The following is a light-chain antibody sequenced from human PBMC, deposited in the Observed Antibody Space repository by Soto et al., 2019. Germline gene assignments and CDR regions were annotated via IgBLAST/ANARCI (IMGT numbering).Light chain of an antibody. CDR1: SGHSSYA. J-gene: IGLJ2*01. Sequence: QSVLTQSPSGSAYLGASVKLTCTLSSGHSSYAIAWHQQQPEKGPRYLMKLNSDGSHSKGDGIPDRFSGSSSGAERYLTISSLQSEDEADYYCQTWGTGIVVFGGGTKLTVL. CDR3: QTWGTGIVV. CDR2: LNSDGSH. V-gene: IGLV4-69*01.